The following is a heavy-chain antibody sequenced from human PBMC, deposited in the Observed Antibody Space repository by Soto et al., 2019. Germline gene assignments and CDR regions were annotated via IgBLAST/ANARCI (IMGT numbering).Heavy chain of an antibody. CDR2: MSISGSST. D-gene: IGHD1-1*01. CDR3: AKGANGTYLDYYLDY. CDR1: GFSFSAYA. V-gene: IGHV3-23*01. Sequence: VQLLQSGGGHIQPGGSLRLSCAASGFSFSAYAMHWVRQAPGKGLEWVSAMSISGSSTFYSDSVKGRFTISRDNSKNIFFLEMSSLRVEDTAIYYCAKGANGTYLDYYLDYWGLGTLVTVSS. J-gene: IGHJ4*02.